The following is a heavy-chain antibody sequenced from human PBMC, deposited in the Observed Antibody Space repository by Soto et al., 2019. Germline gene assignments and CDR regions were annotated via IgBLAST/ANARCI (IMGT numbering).Heavy chain of an antibody. D-gene: IGHD6-19*01. J-gene: IGHJ6*03. CDR3: ARDRGVAPPVAGNTHYYYYIDV. Sequence: QDQLVQSGAEVKKPGASVKVSCKASGYSFTNYGITWVRQAPGQGFEWMGWISAYNGNTNYAQKFQGRDTMTTDASTSTAYLELRSLKSDDTAVYYCARDRGVAPPVAGNTHYYYYIDVWGKGTTVTVSS. V-gene: IGHV1-18*01. CDR2: ISAYNGNT. CDR1: GYSFTNYG.